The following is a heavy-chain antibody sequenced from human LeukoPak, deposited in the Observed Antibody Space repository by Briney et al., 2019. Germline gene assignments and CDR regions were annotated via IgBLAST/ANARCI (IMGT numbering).Heavy chain of an antibody. CDR3: ARGTFGSGWFGDKLDY. CDR2: ISSSSYI. V-gene: IGHV3-21*01. CDR1: GFTFSSYS. D-gene: IGHD6-19*01. J-gene: IGHJ4*02. Sequence: PGGSLRLSCAASGFTFSSYSMNWVRQAPGKGLEWVSSISSSSYIYYADSVKGRFTISRDNAKNSLYLQMNSLRAEDTAVYYCARGTFGSGWFGDKLDYWGQGTLVTVSS.